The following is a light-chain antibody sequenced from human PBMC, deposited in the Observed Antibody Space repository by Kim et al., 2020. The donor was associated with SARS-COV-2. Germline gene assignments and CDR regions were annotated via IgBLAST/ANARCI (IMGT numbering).Light chain of an antibody. Sequence: APINCKSRQEFLYPSHNKNYLTWYPQKPGQPPKPLIYWASIRESGVPDRFSGSGSGTEFTLTISSLQAEDVAVYYCHQHYTTPFTFGPGTKVDIK. CDR3: HQHYTTPFT. CDR2: WAS. V-gene: IGKV4-1*01. J-gene: IGKJ3*01. CDR1: QEFLYPSHNKNY.